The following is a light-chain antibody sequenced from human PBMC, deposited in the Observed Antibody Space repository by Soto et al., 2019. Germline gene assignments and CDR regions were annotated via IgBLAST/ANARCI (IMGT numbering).Light chain of an antibody. V-gene: IGLV1-51*01. CDR3: GTWDTRLSDVV. J-gene: IGLJ2*01. CDR1: GSNIGKND. Sequence: QSVLTQPPSVSAAPGQKVTIPCPGSGSNIGKNDVSWYLQLPGAAPKPLIYDTNNRTPGIPDRFSGYKAGTSATLGITGLLTGDEADYFCGTWDTRLSDVVFGGGTKVTVL. CDR2: DTN.